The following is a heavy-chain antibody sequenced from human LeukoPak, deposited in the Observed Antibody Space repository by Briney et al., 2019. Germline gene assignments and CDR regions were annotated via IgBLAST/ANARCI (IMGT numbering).Heavy chain of an antibody. CDR1: GDSIYSGGFY. Sequence: SQTLSLTCTVSGDSIYSGGFYWSWVRQHPGKGLEWIGHIYYSGTTYYNPSLKSRVTISVDTSKNQFSLKLSSVTAADTAVYYCARSHTAGYYYMDVWGKGTTVTVSS. V-gene: IGHV4-31*03. CDR3: ARSHTAGYYYMDV. J-gene: IGHJ6*03. D-gene: IGHD5-18*01. CDR2: IYYSGTT.